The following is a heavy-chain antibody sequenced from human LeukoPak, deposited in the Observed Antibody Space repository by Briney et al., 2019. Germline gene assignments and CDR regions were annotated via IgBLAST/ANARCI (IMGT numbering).Heavy chain of an antibody. V-gene: IGHV3-30*02. D-gene: IGHD3-22*01. CDR2: IRYDGSNK. CDR1: GFTFSSYA. CDR3: AKLGYYYDSSGRDY. Sequence: GGSLRLSCAASGFTFSSYAMSWVRQAPGKGLEWVAFIRYDGSNKYYADSVKGRFTISRDNSKNTLYLQMNSLRAEDTAVYYCAKLGYYYDSSGRDYWGQGTLVTVSS. J-gene: IGHJ4*02.